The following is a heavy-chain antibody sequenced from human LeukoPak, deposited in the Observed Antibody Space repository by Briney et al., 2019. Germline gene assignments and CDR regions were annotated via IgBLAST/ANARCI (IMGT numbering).Heavy chain of an antibody. CDR2: ISAYNGNT. CDR3: ARGVAGSRITMVREGYNWFDP. D-gene: IGHD3-10*01. Sequence: ASVKVSCKASGYTFTSYGISWVRQAPGQGLEWMGWISAYNGNTNYAQKLQGRVTMTTDTSTSTAYMELKSLRSDDTAVYYCARGVAGSRITMVREGYNWFDPWGQGTLVTVSS. J-gene: IGHJ5*02. CDR1: GYTFTSYG. V-gene: IGHV1-18*01.